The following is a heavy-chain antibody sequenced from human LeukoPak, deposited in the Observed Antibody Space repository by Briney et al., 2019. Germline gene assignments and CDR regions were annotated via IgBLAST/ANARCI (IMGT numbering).Heavy chain of an antibody. D-gene: IGHD3-22*01. CDR3: ARVSLDSSGYYHYMFDS. Sequence: SKTLSLTCTVSSGSFGTYYWSWIRQPPGKGLEWLGYIYYSGSTDYNPSLKSRVTMSVDTSKNQFSLKLRSVTAADTAVYYCARVSLDSSGYYHYMFDSWGQGTLVTVSS. V-gene: IGHV4-59*01. J-gene: IGHJ4*02. CDR2: IYYSGST. CDR1: SGSFGTYY.